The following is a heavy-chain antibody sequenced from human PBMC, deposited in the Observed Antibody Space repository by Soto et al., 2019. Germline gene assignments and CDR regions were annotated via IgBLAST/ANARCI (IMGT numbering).Heavy chain of an antibody. CDR1: GGSISSSSYY. CDR2: IYYSGST. D-gene: IGHD3-10*01. V-gene: IGHV4-39*01. CDR3: ARGVMVRGVIIIDNWFDP. Sequence: SETLSLTCTVSGGSISSSSYYWGWIRQPPGKGLEWIGSIYYSGSTYYNPSLKSRVTISVDTSKNQFSLKLSSVTAADTAVYYCARGVMVRGVIIIDNWFDPWGQGTLVTVSS. J-gene: IGHJ5*02.